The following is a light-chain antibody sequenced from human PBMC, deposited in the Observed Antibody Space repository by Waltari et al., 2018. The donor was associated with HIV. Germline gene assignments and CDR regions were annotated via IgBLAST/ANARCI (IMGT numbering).Light chain of an antibody. CDR3: QVWDTNTDQYVI. CDR2: HDT. Sequence: SYVLTQSPSVSVAPGKTARITWGGQTIGSKSANLYQQQPGQAPVMVIYHDTDRPSGIPDRFSGSNSEDTATLTIRRVEAGDEADYYCQVWDTNTDQYVIFGGGTNLAV. J-gene: IGLJ2*01. V-gene: IGLV3-21*01. CDR1: TIGSKS.